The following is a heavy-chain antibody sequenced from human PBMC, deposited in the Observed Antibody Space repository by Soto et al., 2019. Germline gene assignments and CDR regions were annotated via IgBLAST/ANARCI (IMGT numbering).Heavy chain of an antibody. Sequence: GGPLRLSCAAPGFTFSSYAMHWVRQAPGKGLEWVAVISYDGSNKYYADSVKGRFTISRDNSKNTLYLQMNSLRAEDTAVYYCARDGDYGDYGSRVLDYWGQGTLVTVSS. J-gene: IGHJ4*02. D-gene: IGHD4-17*01. V-gene: IGHV3-30*04. CDR2: ISYDGSNK. CDR1: GFTFSSYA. CDR3: ARDGDYGDYGSRVLDY.